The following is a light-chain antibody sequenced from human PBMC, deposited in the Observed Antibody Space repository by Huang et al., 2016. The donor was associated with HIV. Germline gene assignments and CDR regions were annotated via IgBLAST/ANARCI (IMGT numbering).Light chain of an antibody. CDR1: QDISNY. J-gene: IGKJ2*01. V-gene: IGKV1-33*01. CDR3: QQYDNLYT. CDR2: DAS. Sequence: DIQMTQSPSSLSASVGDRVTITCQASQDISNYLNWYQQKPGKAPKVLIYDASNLGTGVPSRFNGSGSGTDFTFTISSVQPEDIATDYCQQYDNLYTFGQGTKLVIK.